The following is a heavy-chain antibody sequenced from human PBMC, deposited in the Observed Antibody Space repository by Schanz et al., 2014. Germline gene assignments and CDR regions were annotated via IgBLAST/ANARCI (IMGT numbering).Heavy chain of an antibody. CDR3: ASSGAGYSSSWDFDY. Sequence: QVQLVQSGAEVKKPGSSVKVSCKASGGTFSTYTISWVRQAPGQGLEWMGRIIPILGIANHAQKFQGRVTITADKSTFTAYMDVSSLRSEDTAVYYCASSGAGYSSSWDFDYWGQGTLVTVSS. CDR2: IIPILGIA. J-gene: IGHJ4*02. CDR1: GGTFSTYT. V-gene: IGHV1-69*02. D-gene: IGHD6-13*01.